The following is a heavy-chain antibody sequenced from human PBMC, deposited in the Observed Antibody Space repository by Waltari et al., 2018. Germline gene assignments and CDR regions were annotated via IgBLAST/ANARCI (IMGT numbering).Heavy chain of an antibody. CDR1: GFTFSSSA. D-gene: IGHD1-26*01. V-gene: IGHV3-23*04. J-gene: IGHJ3*02. Sequence: EVQLVESGGGLVQPGGSLRLSCAASGFTFSSSAMSWVRQAPGKGLEWVSAISGSGGSTYYADSVKGRFTISRDNSKNTLYLQMNSLRAEDTAVYYCARDRGGPYSGSYPHDAFDIWGQGTMVTVSS. CDR3: ARDRGGPYSGSYPHDAFDI. CDR2: ISGSGGST.